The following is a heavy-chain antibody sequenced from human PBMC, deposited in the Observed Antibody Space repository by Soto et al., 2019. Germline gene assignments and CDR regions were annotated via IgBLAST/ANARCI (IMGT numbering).Heavy chain of an antibody. CDR3: ARWNGYGDY. J-gene: IGHJ4*02. CDR2: FTGVIGTT. Sequence: EVQLLESGGGLVQPGGSLRLSCAASGFTVSTYGVTWVRQAPGKGLEWVSGFTGVIGTTHYADSVKGRFTITRDNSNNTVYLQMNSLRGEDTAVYYCARWNGYGDYWGRGTLVTVSS. V-gene: IGHV3-23*01. D-gene: IGHD1-1*01. CDR1: GFTVSTYG.